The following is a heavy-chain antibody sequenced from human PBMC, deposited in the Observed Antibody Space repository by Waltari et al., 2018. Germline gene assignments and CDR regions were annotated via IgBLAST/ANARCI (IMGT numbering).Heavy chain of an antibody. V-gene: IGHV4-59*01. CDR1: GCSISSYH. D-gene: IGHD3-10*01. Sequence: QVQLQESGPGLVKPSETVSLTCTVSGCSISSYHWSWIRQPPGKGLEWIGYIYYSGSTNYNPSLKSPVTISVDTSKNQFSLKLSSVTAADTAVYYCAREVPYGSGSVDYWGQGTLVTVSS. CDR2: IYYSGST. J-gene: IGHJ4*02. CDR3: AREVPYGSGSVDY.